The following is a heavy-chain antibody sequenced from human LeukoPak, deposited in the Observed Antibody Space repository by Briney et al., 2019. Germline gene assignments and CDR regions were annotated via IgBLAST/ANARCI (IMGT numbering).Heavy chain of an antibody. J-gene: IGHJ3*02. CDR3: ARVGFLVDAFDI. D-gene: IGHD3-3*01. CDR2: INHSGST. V-gene: IGHV4-34*01. Sequence: SETLSLTCAVYGGSFSGDYWSWIRQPPGKGLEWIGEINHSGSTNYNPSLKSRVTISVDTSKNQFSLKLSSVTAADTAVYYCARVGFLVDAFDIWGQGTMVTVSS. CDR1: GGSFSGDY.